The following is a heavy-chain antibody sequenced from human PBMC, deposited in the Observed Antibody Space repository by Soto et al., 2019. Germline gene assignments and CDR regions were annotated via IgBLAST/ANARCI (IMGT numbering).Heavy chain of an antibody. CDR1: GFTFSSYS. Sequence: EVQLVESGGGLVQPGGSLRLSCAASGFTFSSYSMNWVRQAPGKGLEWVSYISSSSSTIYYADSVKGRFTISRDNAKNSLYLHMNSLRDEDKAVYYCARGLYYYDSRGYWGYWGQGTLVTVSS. CDR2: ISSSSSTI. V-gene: IGHV3-48*02. CDR3: ARGLYYYDSRGYWGY. J-gene: IGHJ4*02. D-gene: IGHD3-22*01.